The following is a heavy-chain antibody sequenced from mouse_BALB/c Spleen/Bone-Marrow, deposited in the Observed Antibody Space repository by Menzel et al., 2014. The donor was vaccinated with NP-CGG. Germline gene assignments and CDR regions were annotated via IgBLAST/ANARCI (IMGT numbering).Heavy chain of an antibody. J-gene: IGHJ4*01. CDR1: GDSITSGY. CDR2: ISYSGST. V-gene: IGHV3-8*02. CDR3: ATGNAMDY. D-gene: IGHD4-1*01. Sequence: VHVKQSGPRLVKPSQTLSLTCSVTGDSITSGYWNWIRKFPGNKLEYMGYISYSGSTYYNPSLKSRISITRGTSKNQYXLQLNSVTTEDTATYYCATGNAMDYWGQGTSVTVSS.